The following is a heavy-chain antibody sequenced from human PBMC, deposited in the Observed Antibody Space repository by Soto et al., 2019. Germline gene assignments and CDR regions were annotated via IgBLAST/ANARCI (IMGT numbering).Heavy chain of an antibody. D-gene: IGHD3-10*01. V-gene: IGHV3-23*01. CDR2: IDGSGGTT. J-gene: IGHJ5*02. CDR3: AKNSGWFNT. CDR1: GFPFSSTD. Sequence: PGGSLRVSCAASGFPFSSTDMTWVRQAPGKGLDWVSTIDGSGGTTYYADSVKGRFTISRDNSMNTVYLQMNSLRADDTALYYCAKNSGWFNTWGQGALVTVSS.